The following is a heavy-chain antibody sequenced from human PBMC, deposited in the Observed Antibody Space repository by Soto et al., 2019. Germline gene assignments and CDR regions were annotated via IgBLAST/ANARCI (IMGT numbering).Heavy chain of an antibody. CDR1: GFTFSSYA. J-gene: IGHJ6*02. V-gene: IGHV3-23*01. CDR2: FSGSVGST. CDR3: AKLVGRLNKMDV. D-gene: IGHD2-21*02. Sequence: GGSLRLSCAASGFTFSSYAMSWVRQAPGKGLEWVSAFSGSVGSTYYADSVKGRFTISRDNSKNTLYLQMNSLRAEDTAVYHYAKLVGRLNKMDVWGQGTTVTGTS.